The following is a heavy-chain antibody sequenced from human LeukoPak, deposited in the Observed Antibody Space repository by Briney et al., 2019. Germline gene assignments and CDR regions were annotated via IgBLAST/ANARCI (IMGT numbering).Heavy chain of an antibody. V-gene: IGHV4-4*07. D-gene: IGHD2-15*01. J-gene: IGHJ5*02. CDR3: ARSYCSGGSCLNWFDP. Sequence: SETLSLTCTVSGGSISSYYWSWIRQPAGKGLEWIGRIYTSGSTNYNPSLKSRVTMSVDTSKNQFSLKLTSVIAADTAVYYCARSYCSGGSCLNWFDPWGLGTLVTVSS. CDR1: GGSISSYY. CDR2: IYTSGST.